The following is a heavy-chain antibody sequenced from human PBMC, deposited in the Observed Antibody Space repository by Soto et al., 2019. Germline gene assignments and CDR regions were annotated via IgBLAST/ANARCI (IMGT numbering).Heavy chain of an antibody. V-gene: IGHV4-34*01. CDR1: GGSFSGYY. Sequence: SETLSLTCAVYGGSFSGYYWSWIRQPPGKGLEWIGEINHSGSTNYNPSLKSRVTISVDTSKNQFSLKLSSVTAADTAVYYCARGRSYDFWSGYYTPRPFDDWGQGTLVTVSS. CDR2: INHSGST. D-gene: IGHD3-3*01. J-gene: IGHJ4*02. CDR3: ARGRSYDFWSGYYTPRPFDD.